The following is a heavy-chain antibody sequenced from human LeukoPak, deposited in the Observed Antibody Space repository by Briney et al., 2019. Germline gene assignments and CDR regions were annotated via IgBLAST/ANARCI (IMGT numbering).Heavy chain of an antibody. D-gene: IGHD2-8*01. CDR2: IRSRANNYAT. V-gene: IGHV3-73*01. CDR1: ELIFSGSA. J-gene: IGHJ5*02. CDR3: IVLYRADFDL. Sequence: GGSLRLSCVAYELIFSGSAVHWVRQASGKGLEWVGRIRSRANNYATAYAASVKGRFTVSRDDSKNTAYLQMNSLRTEDTAVYYRIVLYRADFDLWGQGTLVTVSS.